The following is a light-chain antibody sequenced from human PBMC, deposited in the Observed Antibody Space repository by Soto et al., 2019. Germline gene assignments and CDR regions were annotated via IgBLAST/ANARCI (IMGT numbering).Light chain of an antibody. J-gene: IGLJ1*01. Sequence: QSVLTQPPSVSGAPGQRVTISCTGSSSNIGAGYDGHWYQQLPGTAPKLLIYGNSNRPSGVPDRFSGSKSGTSASRAITGLQAEDEADYYGQSYDSSLSVYVFGTGTKLTVL. CDR2: GNS. CDR1: SSNIGAGYD. V-gene: IGLV1-40*01. CDR3: QSYDSSLSVYV.